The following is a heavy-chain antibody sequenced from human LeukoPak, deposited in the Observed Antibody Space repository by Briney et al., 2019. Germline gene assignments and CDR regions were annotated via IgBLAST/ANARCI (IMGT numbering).Heavy chain of an antibody. CDR2: MNPNSGNT. J-gene: IGHJ5*02. CDR1: GYTFTSYD. CDR3: ARRRGYSSGYSRWFDP. D-gene: IGHD3-22*01. V-gene: IGHV1-8*01. Sequence: ASVKVSCKASGYTFTSYDINWVRQATGQGPEWMGWMNPNSGNTGYAQKFQGRVTMTRNTSISTAYMELSSLRSEDTAVYYCARRRGYSSGYSRWFDPWGQGTLVTVSS.